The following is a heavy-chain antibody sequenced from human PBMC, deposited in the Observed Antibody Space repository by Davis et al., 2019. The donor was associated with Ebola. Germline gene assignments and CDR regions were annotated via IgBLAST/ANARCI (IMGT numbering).Heavy chain of an antibody. D-gene: IGHD2-2*01. J-gene: IGHJ6*02. CDR3: ARDTNPYGMDV. CDR1: GGSISSYY. CDR2: IYYSGST. Sequence: MPGGSLRLSCTVSGGSISSYYWSWIRQPPGKGLEWIGYIYYSGSTNYNPSLKSRVTISVDTSKNQFSLKLSSVTAADTAVYYCARDTNPYGMDVWGQGTTVTVSS. V-gene: IGHV4-59*01.